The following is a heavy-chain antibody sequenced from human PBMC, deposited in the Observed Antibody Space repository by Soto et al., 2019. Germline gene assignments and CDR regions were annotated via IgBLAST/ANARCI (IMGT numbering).Heavy chain of an antibody. V-gene: IGHV1-8*01. CDR3: ARARSAAATLEIDY. J-gene: IGHJ4*02. CDR1: GYTFTSYD. CDR2: MNPNSGNT. D-gene: IGHD6-13*01. Sequence: QVQLVQSGAEVKKPGASVKVSCKASGYTFTSYDINWVRQATGQGLEWMGWMNPNSGNTGYAQKFQGRVTMTRNTFISTAYMELSSLRSEDTAVYYCARARSAAATLEIDYWGQGTLVTVSS.